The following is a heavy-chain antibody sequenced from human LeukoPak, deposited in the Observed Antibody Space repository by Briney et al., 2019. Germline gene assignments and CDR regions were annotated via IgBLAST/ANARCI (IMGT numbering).Heavy chain of an antibody. D-gene: IGHD5-12*01. CDR3: ARYRGGNYYYYYMDV. CDR1: GFTFSSYG. Sequence: GGSLRLSCAASGFTFSSYGMHWVRQAPGKGLEWVAFIRYDGSNKYYADSVKGRFTISRDNSKNTLYLQMNSLRAEDTAVYYCARYRGGNYYYYYMDVWGKGTTVTVSS. CDR2: IRYDGSNK. V-gene: IGHV3-30*02. J-gene: IGHJ6*03.